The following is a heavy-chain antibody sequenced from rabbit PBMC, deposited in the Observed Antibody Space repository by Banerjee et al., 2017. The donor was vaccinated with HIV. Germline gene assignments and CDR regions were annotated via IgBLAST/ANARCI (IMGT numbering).Heavy chain of an antibody. J-gene: IGHJ4*01. D-gene: IGHD1-1*01. V-gene: IGHV1S45*01. Sequence: QEQLVESGGGLVQPEGSLTLTCTASGFSYSGGYDMCWVRQAPGKGVEWIACIGAGSGDTGYANWAKGRFTISKTSSTTVTLQMTSLTAADTATYFCARNEYAISSSYLIGGTSYYFNLWGPGTLVTVS. CDR2: IGAGSGDT. CDR1: GFSYSGGYD. CDR3: ARNEYAISSSYLIGGTSYYFNL.